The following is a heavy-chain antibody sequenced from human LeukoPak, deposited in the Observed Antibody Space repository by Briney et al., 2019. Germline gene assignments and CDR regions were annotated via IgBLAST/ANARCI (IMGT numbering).Heavy chain of an antibody. J-gene: IGHJ4*02. Sequence: SETLSLTCTVSGVSISSSSYYWGWIRQPPGKGLEWIGSIYYSGSTYYNPSLKSRVTISVDTPKNQFSLKLSSVTAADTAVYYCARDPSPSYYDSSGYFDYWGQGTLVTVSS. CDR1: GVSISSSSYY. CDR2: IYYSGST. V-gene: IGHV4-39*07. CDR3: ARDPSPSYYDSSGYFDY. D-gene: IGHD3-22*01.